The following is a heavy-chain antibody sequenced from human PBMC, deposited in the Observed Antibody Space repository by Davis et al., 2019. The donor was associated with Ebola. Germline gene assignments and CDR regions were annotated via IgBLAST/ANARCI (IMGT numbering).Heavy chain of an antibody. Sequence: GESLKISCAASGFTFSDYYMSWIRQAPGKGLEWLSYISTYGTTIYYGDSVKGRFTISRDNAKTSLYLQMHSLRPEDTAVYYCARGERRYYDYNGMDVWGQGTTVTVSS. CDR3: ARGERRYYDYNGMDV. CDR2: ISTYGTTI. J-gene: IGHJ6*02. V-gene: IGHV3-11*01. D-gene: IGHD1-1*01. CDR1: GFTFSDYY.